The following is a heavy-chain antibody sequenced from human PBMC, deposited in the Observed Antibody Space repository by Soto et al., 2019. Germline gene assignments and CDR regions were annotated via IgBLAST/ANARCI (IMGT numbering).Heavy chain of an antibody. CDR1: GYTFTAYY. J-gene: IGHJ6*02. CDR2: ISPNSGGT. D-gene: IGHD3-3*01. Sequence: RASVKVSCKASGYTFTAYYIHWVRQAPGHGLEWMGFISPNSGGTQFAPKFQGLVTMTGDTSISTAYMELSRLRSDDTAVYYCAREISSITIFGVATDGMDVWGQGTTVTVSS. CDR3: AREISSITIFGVATDGMDV. V-gene: IGHV1-2*04.